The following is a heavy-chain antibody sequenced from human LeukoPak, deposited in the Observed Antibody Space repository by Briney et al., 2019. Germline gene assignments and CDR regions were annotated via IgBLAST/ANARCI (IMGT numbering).Heavy chain of an antibody. Sequence: GGSLRLSCAASGFTFSSYAMSWVRQAPGKGLEWVSAISGSGGSTYYADSVKGRFTISRDNSKNTLYLQMNSLRAEDTAVYYCAKDPTYYYDSSGDSLFDYWGQGTLVTVSS. CDR1: GFTFSSYA. V-gene: IGHV3-23*01. D-gene: IGHD3-22*01. CDR2: ISGSGGST. CDR3: AKDPTYYYDSSGDSLFDY. J-gene: IGHJ4*02.